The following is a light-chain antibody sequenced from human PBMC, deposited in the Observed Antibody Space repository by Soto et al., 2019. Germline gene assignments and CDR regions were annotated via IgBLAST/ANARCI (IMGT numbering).Light chain of an antibody. CDR2: GAS. CDR3: QQYNNWPLLT. V-gene: IGKV3-15*01. J-gene: IGKJ4*01. Sequence: EIVMTQSPATLSVSPGERATLSCRASQSVSSNLAWYQQKPGQAPRLLIYGASTRATGIPARFSGSGSGTEFTLTLSSLQSEDFAIYYFQQYNNWPLLTFGGGTKVEIK. CDR1: QSVSSN.